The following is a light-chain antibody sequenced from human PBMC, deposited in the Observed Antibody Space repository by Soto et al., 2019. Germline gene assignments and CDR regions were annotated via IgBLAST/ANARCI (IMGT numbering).Light chain of an antibody. CDR2: TAS. CDR1: QDITNS. J-gene: IGKJ5*01. CDR3: QQFNSYPIT. Sequence: DIQLTQSPSFLSASVGDRVTISCRASQDITNSLAWYHQKPGITPKFLISTASTLQSGVPSRFSGTGSGTEFTLTISGLQPEDFATYYCQQFNSYPITFGQGTRLEI. V-gene: IGKV1-9*01.